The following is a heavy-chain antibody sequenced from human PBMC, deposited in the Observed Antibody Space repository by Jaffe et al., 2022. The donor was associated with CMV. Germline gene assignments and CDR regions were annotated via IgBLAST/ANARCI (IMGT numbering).Heavy chain of an antibody. V-gene: IGHV4-39*01. D-gene: IGHD2-15*01. J-gene: IGHJ4*02. CDR1: GGSISSSSYY. Sequence: QLQLQESGPGLVKPSETLSLTCTVSGGSISSSSYYWGWIRQPPGKGLEWIGSIYYSGSTYYNPSLKSRVTISVDTSKNQFSLKLSSVTAADTAVYYCASYLYCSGGSCYKFFDYWGQGTLVTVSS. CDR3: ASYLYCSGGSCYKFFDY. CDR2: IYYSGST.